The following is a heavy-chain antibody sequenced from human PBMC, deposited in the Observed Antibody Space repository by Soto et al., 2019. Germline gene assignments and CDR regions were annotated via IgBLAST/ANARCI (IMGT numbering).Heavy chain of an antibody. D-gene: IGHD1-26*01. CDR3: ASGRYGDY. V-gene: IGHV1-18*01. Sequence: QVHLVQSGAEVKKPGASVKVSCKGSGYTFTSYGITWVRQAPGQGLEWMGWISAHNGNTDYAQTIQGRVTVTRDTSPRTAYMALRSLRSDDTAVYYCASGRYGDYWGQGDLVTVSS. J-gene: IGHJ4*02. CDR2: ISAHNGNT. CDR1: GYTFTSYG.